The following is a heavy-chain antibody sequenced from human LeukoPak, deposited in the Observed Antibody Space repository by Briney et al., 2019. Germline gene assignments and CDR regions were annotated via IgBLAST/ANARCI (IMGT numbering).Heavy chain of an antibody. J-gene: IGHJ4*02. CDR1: GFTFSSYS. D-gene: IGHD2-15*01. CDR2: IYSGGST. CDR3: ARVGACSGGSCYEDY. V-gene: IGHV4-59*01. Sequence: GSLRLSCAASGFTFSSYSMNWVRQAPGKGLEWIAYIYSGGSTTYNPSLKSRVTISVDTSKNQFSLELNSVTAADTAVYYCARVGACSGGSCYEDYWGQGTLVTVSS.